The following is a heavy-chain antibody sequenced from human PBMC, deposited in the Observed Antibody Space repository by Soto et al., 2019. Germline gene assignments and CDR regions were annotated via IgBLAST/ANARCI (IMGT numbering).Heavy chain of an antibody. CDR1: GFTFGGYA. CDR3: TRRVVEFDYYGMDV. J-gene: IGHJ6*02. D-gene: IGHD2-15*01. Sequence: EVQLVESGGGLAQPGRSLRLSCSASGFTFGGYAMSWVRQAPGKGLEWVGLIRSKAYDGTTEYAASVNGRFTISRDDSKSIAYLQMNSLKTEDTAVYYCTRRVVEFDYYGMDVWGQVTTVTVSS. CDR2: IRSKAYDGTT. V-gene: IGHV3-49*04.